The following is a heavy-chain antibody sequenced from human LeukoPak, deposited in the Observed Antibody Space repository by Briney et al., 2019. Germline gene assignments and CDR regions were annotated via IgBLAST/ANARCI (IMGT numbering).Heavy chain of an antibody. V-gene: IGHV1-2*02. CDR2: INPNSGGT. J-gene: IGHJ6*03. CDR1: GYTFTGYY. D-gene: IGHD2/OR15-2a*01. CDR3: ARVEGLMDRKNNYYYYYMDV. Sequence: ASVKVSCKASGYTFTGYYMHWVRQAPGQGLEWMGWINPNSGGTNYAQKFQGRVTMTRDTSISTAYMELSRLRSDDTAVYYCARVEGLMDRKNNYYYYYMDVWGKGTTVTVSS.